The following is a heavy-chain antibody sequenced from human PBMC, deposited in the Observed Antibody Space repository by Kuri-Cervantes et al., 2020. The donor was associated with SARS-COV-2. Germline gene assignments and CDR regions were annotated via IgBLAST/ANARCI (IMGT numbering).Heavy chain of an antibody. D-gene: IGHD2-2*01. V-gene: IGHV1-69*04. CDR2: IIPILGIA. CDR3: ARVADIVVVPAAMVLDP. Sequence: SVKVSCKASGGTFSSYAISWVRQAPGQGLEWMGRIIPILGIANYAQKFQGRVTITADESTSTAYMELSSLRSEDTAVYYCARVADIVVVPAAMVLDPWGQGTLVTVSS. CDR1: GGTFSSYA. J-gene: IGHJ5*02.